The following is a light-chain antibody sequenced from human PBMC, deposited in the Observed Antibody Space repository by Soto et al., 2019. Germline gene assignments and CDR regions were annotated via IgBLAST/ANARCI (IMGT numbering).Light chain of an antibody. J-gene: IGLJ3*02. V-gene: IGLV4-60*03. Sequence: QLVLTQSSSASASLGSSVKLTCPLSSGHSSYIIAWHQQQPGQAPRYLMKLEGSGSYHKGSGVPDRFSGSSSGADRYVTISHLQSEYAADYYCETWNSNSWGFGGGTKLTVL. CDR3: ETWNSNSWG. CDR1: SGHSSYI. CDR2: LEGSGSY.